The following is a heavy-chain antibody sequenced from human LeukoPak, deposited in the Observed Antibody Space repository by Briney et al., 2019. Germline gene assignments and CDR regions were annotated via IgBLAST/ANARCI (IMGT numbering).Heavy chain of an antibody. J-gene: IGHJ4*02. CDR2: FDPEDGET. Sequence: GASVKVSCKVSGYTLTELSKHWVRQAPGKGLEWMGGFDPEDGETIYAQKFQGRVTMTEDTSTDTAYMELSSLRSEDTAVYYCATDPTYYGSGSYNYWGQGTLVTVSS. D-gene: IGHD3-10*01. CDR1: GYTLTELS. CDR3: ATDPTYYGSGSYNY. V-gene: IGHV1-24*01.